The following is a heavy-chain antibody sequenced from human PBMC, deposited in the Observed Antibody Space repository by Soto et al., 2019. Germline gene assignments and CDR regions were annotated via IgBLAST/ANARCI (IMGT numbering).Heavy chain of an antibody. CDR3: ARRHGYNYDY. D-gene: IGHD5-12*01. V-gene: IGHV3-33*01. Sequence: QVQLVESGGGVVQPGSSLRLSCAASGFSFSNYDMHWVRQAPGKGLEWVALIWYDGSDKNYVDSVKGRFTISRDNSKSTLYLQITSLRVEDTAVYYCARRHGYNYDYWGQGTLVTVSS. J-gene: IGHJ4*02. CDR1: GFSFSNYD. CDR2: IWYDGSDK.